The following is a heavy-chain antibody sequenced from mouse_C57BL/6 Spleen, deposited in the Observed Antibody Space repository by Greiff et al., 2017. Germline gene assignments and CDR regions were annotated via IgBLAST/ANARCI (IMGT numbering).Heavy chain of an antibody. D-gene: IGHD2-3*01. V-gene: IGHV1-42*01. CDR3: GRAPDGFAD. J-gene: IGHJ3*01. CDR2: INPSTGGT. CDR1: GYSFTGYY. Sequence: EVQLQQSGPELVKPGASVKISCKASGYSFTGYYMNWVKQSPEKSLEWIGEINPSTGGTTYNQKFNAKATLTVDKSSSTAYMQLKSLTSEDSAVYYCGRAPDGFADWGQGTLVTVSA.